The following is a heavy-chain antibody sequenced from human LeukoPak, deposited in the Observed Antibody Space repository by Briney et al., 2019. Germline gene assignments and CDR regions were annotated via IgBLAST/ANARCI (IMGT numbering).Heavy chain of an antibody. V-gene: IGHV3-53*01. CDR1: GFTVSSNY. D-gene: IGHD3-3*01. J-gene: IGHJ4*02. CDR2: IYSGGST. Sequence: GGSLRLSCAASGFTVSSNYMSWVRQAPGKGLEWVSVIYSGGSTYYADSVKGRFTISRDNSKNTLYLQMNSLRAEDTAVYYCAKDSSPRRFLEWLWVWDFDYWGQGTLVTVSS. CDR3: AKDSSPRRFLEWLWVWDFDY.